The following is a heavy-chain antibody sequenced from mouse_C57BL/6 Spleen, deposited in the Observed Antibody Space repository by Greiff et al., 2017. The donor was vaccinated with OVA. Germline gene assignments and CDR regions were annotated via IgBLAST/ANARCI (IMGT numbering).Heavy chain of an antibody. D-gene: IGHD1-1*02. Sequence: EVQLQQSGPELVKPGASVKISCKASGYTFTDYDMTWVRQSHGKSLEWIGDINPNNGGTSYYQKFKGKATLTVDKSSTTAYLELSSLTSEDSAVYYCAMSEGSYVGFGCWGPGTTLSVSS. CDR3: AMSEGSYVGFGC. V-gene: IGHV1-26*01. CDR2: INPNNGGT. CDR1: GYTFTDYD. J-gene: IGHJ2*01.